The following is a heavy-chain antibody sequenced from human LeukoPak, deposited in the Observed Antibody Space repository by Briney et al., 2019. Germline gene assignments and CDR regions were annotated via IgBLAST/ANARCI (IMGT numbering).Heavy chain of an antibody. D-gene: IGHD3-16*01. Sequence: PGGSLRLSCAASGFTFSNYGMHWVRQAPGKGLEWVAVIWYDGSNKYYADSVKGRFTISRDNSKNTLYLQMNSLTAEDTAVYYCASRPRGTYFFDHWGQGTLVTVSS. CDR1: GFTFSNYG. CDR2: IWYDGSNK. V-gene: IGHV3-33*01. CDR3: ASRPRGTYFFDH. J-gene: IGHJ4*02.